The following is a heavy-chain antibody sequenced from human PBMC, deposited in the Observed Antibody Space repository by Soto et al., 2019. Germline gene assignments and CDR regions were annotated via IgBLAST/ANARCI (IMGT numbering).Heavy chain of an antibody. Sequence: EVQLVESGGGLVKPGGSLRLSCAASGFTFSNAWMNWVRQAPGKGLEWVGRIKSKTDGGTTDYAAPVKGRFTISRDDSRTTLYLQMNSLKTETTAVYYCTTDWMAYPRPYGGQGTLVTVSS. J-gene: IGHJ4*02. CDR3: TTDWMAYPRPY. CDR2: IKSKTDGGTT. CDR1: GFTFSNAW. D-gene: IGHD2-2*03. V-gene: IGHV3-15*07.